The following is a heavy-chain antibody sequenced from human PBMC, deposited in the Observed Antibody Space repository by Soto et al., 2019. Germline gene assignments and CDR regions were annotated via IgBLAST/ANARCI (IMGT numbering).Heavy chain of an antibody. CDR2: IYYSGST. CDR1: GGSISSYY. CDR3: ARVWGGAFDF. Sequence: PSEILSLTCTVSGGSISSYYWSWIRQPPGKGLEWIGYIYYSGSTNYNPSLKSRVTISVDTSKNQFSLKLSSVTAADTDVYYCARVWGGAFDFWGQGTLVTVSS. D-gene: IGHD3-10*01. J-gene: IGHJ3*01. V-gene: IGHV4-59*01.